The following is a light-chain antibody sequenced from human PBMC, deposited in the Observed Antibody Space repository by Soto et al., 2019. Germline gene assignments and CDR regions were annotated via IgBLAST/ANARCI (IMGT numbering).Light chain of an antibody. Sequence: EIVMTQSPATLSVSPGERATLSCRASQSVSSNLAWYQQKPGQAPRLLIYGASTRATGIPDRFSGSGSGTDFTLTISRLEPEDLSVYYCHQYGTAPLTFGPGTKWIS. CDR3: HQYGTAPLT. J-gene: IGKJ3*01. CDR1: QSVSSN. V-gene: IGKV3-15*01. CDR2: GAS.